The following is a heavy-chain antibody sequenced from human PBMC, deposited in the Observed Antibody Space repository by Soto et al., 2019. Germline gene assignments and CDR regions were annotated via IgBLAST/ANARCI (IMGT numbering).Heavy chain of an antibody. CDR3: TTDKDIVVVPAAFDY. Sequence: GSLRLSCAASGFTFSNAWMSWVRQAPGKGLEWVGRIKSKTDGGTTDYAAPVKGRFTISRDDSKNTLYLQMNSLKTEDTAVYYCTTDKDIVVVPAAFDYWGQGTLVTVSS. V-gene: IGHV3-15*01. J-gene: IGHJ4*02. D-gene: IGHD2-2*01. CDR1: GFTFSNAW. CDR2: IKSKTDGGTT.